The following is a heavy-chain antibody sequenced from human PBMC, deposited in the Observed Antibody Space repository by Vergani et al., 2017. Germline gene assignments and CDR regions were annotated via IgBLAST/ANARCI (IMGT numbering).Heavy chain of an antibody. CDR3: ARAVESGSYYPDYSDH. CDR1: GYSINTDGW. CDR2: IHHRGST. D-gene: IGHD3-22*01. Sequence: QVQLQESGAGLVRPSDTLSLTCAVSGYSINTDGWWGWIRQPPGKGLEWIAFIHHRGSTYYNPSLKSRVTMYVDTSKNQFSLRLGSMTAVDTAVYFCARAVESGSYYPDYSDHWGQGHLVTVSS. J-gene: IGHJ4*02. V-gene: IGHV4-28*03.